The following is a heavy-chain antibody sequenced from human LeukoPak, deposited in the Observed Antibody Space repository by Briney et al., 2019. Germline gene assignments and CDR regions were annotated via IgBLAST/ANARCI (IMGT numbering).Heavy chain of an antibody. CDR3: ARDLDGYCSGGSCRY. J-gene: IGHJ4*02. CDR2: INPNSGGT. V-gene: IGHV1-2*06. D-gene: IGHD2-15*01. Sequence: ASVKVSCKASGYTFTGYYMHWVRRAPGQGLEWMGRINPNSGGTNYAQKFQGRVTMTRDTSISTAYMELSRLRSDDTAVYYCARDLDGYCSGGSCRYWGQGTLVTVSS. CDR1: GYTFTGYY.